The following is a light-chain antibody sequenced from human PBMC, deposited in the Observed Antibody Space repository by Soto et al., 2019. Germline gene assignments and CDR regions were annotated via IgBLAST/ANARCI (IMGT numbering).Light chain of an antibody. V-gene: IGKV1-39*01. CDR2: AAS. J-gene: IGKJ1*01. CDR3: QQSYSTPRT. CDR1: QSISSY. Sequence: DIQMTQSPSSLSASVGDRVTITCRASQSISSYLNWYQQKPGKAPKLLIYAASSLQSGVPSRFRGSVSWPEFTRTISSLQPEDFPTYDYQQSYSTPRTIGQGTVVDIK.